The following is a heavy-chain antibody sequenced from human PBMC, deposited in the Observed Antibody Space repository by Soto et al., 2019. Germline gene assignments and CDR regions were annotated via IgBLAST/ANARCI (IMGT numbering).Heavy chain of an antibody. Sequence: PGGSLRLSCAASGFTFSRFELHWVRQAPGKGLEWISYISSSGSTAYYASSVEGRFTISRDNANNSVYLQMDRLIAEDTALYYCTRAAWFPYLSFYWGQGALVTVSS. D-gene: IGHD3-10*01. CDR1: GFTFSRFE. CDR2: ISSSGSTA. CDR3: TRAAWFPYLSFY. J-gene: IGHJ4*02. V-gene: IGHV3-48*03.